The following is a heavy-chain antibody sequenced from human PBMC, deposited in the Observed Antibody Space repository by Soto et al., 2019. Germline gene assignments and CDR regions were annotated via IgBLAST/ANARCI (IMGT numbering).Heavy chain of an antibody. Sequence: SETLSLTCTVSGGSISSYYWSWILQPPGKGLEWIGYIYYSGSTNYNPSLKSRVTISVDTSKNQFSLKLSSVTAADTAVYYCARVVVECCSGSPDWFDPCGQGTLVTGSS. V-gene: IGHV4-59*01. D-gene: IGHD3-3*01. CDR1: GGSISSYY. J-gene: IGHJ5*02. CDR3: ARVVVECCSGSPDWFDP. CDR2: IYYSGST.